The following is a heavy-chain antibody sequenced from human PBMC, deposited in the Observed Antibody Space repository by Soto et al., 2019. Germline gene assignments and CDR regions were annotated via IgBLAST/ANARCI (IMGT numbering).Heavy chain of an antibody. V-gene: IGHV3-49*04. J-gene: IGHJ4*02. D-gene: IGHD6-6*01. CDR2: IRSKAYGGTT. CDR1: GFTFGDYA. Sequence: LRLSCTASGFTFGDYAMSWVRQAPGKGLEWVGFIRSKAYGGTTEYAASVKGRFTISRDDSKSIAYLQMNSLKTEDTAVYYCTRIGGQLVRDYWGQGTLVTGS. CDR3: TRIGGQLVRDY.